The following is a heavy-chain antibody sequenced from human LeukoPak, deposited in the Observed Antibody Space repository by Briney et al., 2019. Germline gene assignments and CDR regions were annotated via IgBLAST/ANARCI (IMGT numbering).Heavy chain of an antibody. J-gene: IGHJ5*02. CDR2: ISAYNGNT. V-gene: IGHV1-18*01. CDR1: GYTFTSYG. D-gene: IGHD2-2*01. CDR3: ARAGYCSSTSCYDYRSGFDP. Sequence: GASVKVSCKASGYTFTSYGISSVRQAPGQGLEWMGWISAYNGNTNYAQKLQGRVTMTTDTSTSTAYMELRSLRSDDTAVYYCARAGYCSSTSCYDYRSGFDPWGQGTLVTVSS.